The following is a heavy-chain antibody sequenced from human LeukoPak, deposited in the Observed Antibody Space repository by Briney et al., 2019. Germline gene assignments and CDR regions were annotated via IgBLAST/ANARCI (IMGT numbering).Heavy chain of an antibody. J-gene: IGHJ3*02. CDR3: GRATYTSIWFHDAFDI. V-gene: IGHV1-2*02. CDR2: INPYSGAT. CDR1: GFTFTTYF. D-gene: IGHD6-13*01. Sequence: GASVKVSCKASGFTFTTYFMHWVRQAPGQGLEWMGWINPYSGATNSAQKFQGRVTMTRDTSISTAYMEPSMLTSDDTAVYYCGRATYTSIWFHDAFDIWGQGTMVTVSS.